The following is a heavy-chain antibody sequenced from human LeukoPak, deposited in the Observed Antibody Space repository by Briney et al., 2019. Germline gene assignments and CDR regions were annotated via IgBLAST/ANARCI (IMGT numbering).Heavy chain of an antibody. Sequence: ASVKVSCKASGGTFSSYAISWVRQAPGQGLEWMGGIIPIFGTANYAQKFQGRVTITADESTSTAYMELSRLRSDDTAVYYCARDKSSSWYGGVDHWGQGTLVTVSS. CDR2: IIPIFGTA. J-gene: IGHJ4*02. D-gene: IGHD6-13*01. CDR3: ARDKSSSWYGGVDH. V-gene: IGHV1-69*01. CDR1: GGTFSSYA.